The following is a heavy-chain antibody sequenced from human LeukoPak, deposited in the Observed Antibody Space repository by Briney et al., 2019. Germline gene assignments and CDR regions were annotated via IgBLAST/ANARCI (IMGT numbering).Heavy chain of an antibody. CDR2: ISGSGGST. CDR1: GFTFSSYA. V-gene: IGHV3-23*01. J-gene: IGHJ4*02. D-gene: IGHD3-9*01. Sequence: GGSLRLACAGSGFTFSSYAMSWVRQAPGKGLEGVSGISGSGGSTYYADSVKGRFTISRDNSKNTLYLQMNSLRAEDTAVYYCAKGGGYFDWLSDYSGQGTLVTVSS. CDR3: AKGGGYFDWLSDY.